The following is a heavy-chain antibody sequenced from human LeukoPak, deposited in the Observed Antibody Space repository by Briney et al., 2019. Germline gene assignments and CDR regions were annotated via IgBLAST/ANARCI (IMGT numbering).Heavy chain of an antibody. V-gene: IGHV3-30*18. J-gene: IGHJ6*04. Sequence: PGGYLRLYCAASGFTFCSFRMLWVPPAPGQGLVWVAIISYDGSNKYHAYSVKGRFTISRDNSKNTLYLQMNSLSAEDTDVYYCAKDLALPGYYYGMDVWGKGTTVTVSS. CDR2: ISYDGSNK. CDR3: AKDLALPGYYYGMDV. CDR1: GFTFCSFR.